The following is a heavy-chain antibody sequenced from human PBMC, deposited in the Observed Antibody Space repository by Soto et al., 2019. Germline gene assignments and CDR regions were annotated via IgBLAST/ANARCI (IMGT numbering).Heavy chain of an antibody. CDR2: IYSGGST. CDR3: ARDRIAVAGTPEYFHH. CDR1: GFTVSSNY. V-gene: IGHV3-66*01. D-gene: IGHD6-19*01. Sequence: EVQLVESGGGLVQPGGSLRLSCAASGFTVSSNYMSWVRQAPGKGLEWVAVIYSGGSTYYAHSVKGRFNIPRDNSKNTLYLKVNSLTAEDTAEYDCARDRIAVAGTPEYFHHWGQGTLVTVSS. J-gene: IGHJ1*01.